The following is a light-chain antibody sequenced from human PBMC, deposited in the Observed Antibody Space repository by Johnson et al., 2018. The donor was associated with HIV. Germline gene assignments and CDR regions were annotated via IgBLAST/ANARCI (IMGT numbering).Light chain of an antibody. CDR2: DNN. V-gene: IGLV1-51*01. J-gene: IGLJ1*01. CDR3: GTWDSSLRGGF. CDR1: SSKIWNNY. Sequence: HSVLTQPPSVSAAPGQKVTISCSGSSSKIWNNYVSWYQQVPGTAPKLLIFDNNKRPSGIPDRFSGSKSGTSATLGITGLQTGDEADYYCGTWDSSLRGGFFGTVTKVPVL.